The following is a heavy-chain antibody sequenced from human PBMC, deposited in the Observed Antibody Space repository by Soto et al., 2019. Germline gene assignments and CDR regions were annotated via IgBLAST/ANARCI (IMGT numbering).Heavy chain of an antibody. CDR2: ISYDGSNK. Sequence: LRDARGAAEFSSSRWATHRVRQAPGKGLEWVAVISYDGSNKYYADSVKGRFTISRDNSKNTLYLQMNSLRAEDTAVYYCAKGRQQLWFVYWGQVTLVTVSS. CDR1: EFSSSRWA. D-gene: IGHD5-18*01. J-gene: IGHJ4*02. CDR3: AKGRQQLWFVY. V-gene: IGHV3-30*18.